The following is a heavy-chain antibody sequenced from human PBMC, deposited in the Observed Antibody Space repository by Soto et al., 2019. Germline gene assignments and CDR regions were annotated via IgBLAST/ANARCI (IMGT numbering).Heavy chain of an antibody. CDR1: GFTFSSYA. V-gene: IGHV3-30-3*01. CDR3: ASDRQYSSSWLDY. D-gene: IGHD6-13*01. J-gene: IGHJ4*02. CDR2: ISYDGSNK. Sequence: QVQLVESGGGVVQPGRSLRLSCAASGFTFSSYAMHWVRQAPGKGLEWVAVISYDGSNKYYADSVKGRFTISRDNSKNTLYLQMNSLRAEDTAVYYCASDRQYSSSWLDYWGQGTLVTVSS.